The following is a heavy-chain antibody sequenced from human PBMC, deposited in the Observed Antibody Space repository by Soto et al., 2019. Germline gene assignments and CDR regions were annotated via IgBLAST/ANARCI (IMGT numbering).Heavy chain of an antibody. D-gene: IGHD3-10*01. CDR2: IKQDGSEK. V-gene: IGHV3-7*03. CDR1: GFTFSSYW. J-gene: IGHJ4*02. Sequence: GGSLRLSCAASGFTFSSYWMSWVRQAPGKGLEWVANIKQDGSEKYYVDSVKGRFTISRDNAKNSLYLQMNSLRAEDTAVYYCARDLRVWFGESFDYWGQGTLVTVSS. CDR3: ARDLRVWFGESFDY.